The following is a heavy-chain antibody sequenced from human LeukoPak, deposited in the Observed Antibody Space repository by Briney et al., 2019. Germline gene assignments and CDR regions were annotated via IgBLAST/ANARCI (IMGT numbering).Heavy chain of an antibody. CDR1: GGSISSGGYY. Sequence: PSETLSLTCTVSGGSISSGGYYWSWIRQHPGKGLEWIGYIYYSGSTYYNPSLKGRVTISVDTSKNQFSLKLSSVTAADTAVYYCARVKRDYGDQHFDYWGQGTLVTVSS. CDR2: IYYSGST. V-gene: IGHV4-31*03. D-gene: IGHD4-17*01. CDR3: ARVKRDYGDQHFDY. J-gene: IGHJ4*02.